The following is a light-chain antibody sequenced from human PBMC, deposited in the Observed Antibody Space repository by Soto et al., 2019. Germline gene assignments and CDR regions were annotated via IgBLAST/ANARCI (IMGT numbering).Light chain of an antibody. CDR1: QSVSSN. CDR3: QQYGNCPPYT. J-gene: IGKJ2*01. CDR2: GAS. V-gene: IGKV3-15*01. Sequence: EIVMTQSPATLSVSPGERATLSCRASQSVSSNLAGYQQKPGQAPRLLIYGASTRATGIPARFSGSGSGTEFTLTISSLQYEDFAVYYCQQYGNCPPYTCGQGTKLEIK.